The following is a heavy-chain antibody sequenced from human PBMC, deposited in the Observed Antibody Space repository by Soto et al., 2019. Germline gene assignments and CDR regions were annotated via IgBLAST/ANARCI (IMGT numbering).Heavy chain of an antibody. V-gene: IGHV4-59*01. CDR2: IYRTGST. CDR1: GGAISTYY. D-gene: IGHD3-3*01. J-gene: IGHJ3*02. CDR3: ARQIGDDPFDI. Sequence: SETLSLPCTVSGGAISTYYWNWIRQSPGKGLEWIGYIYRTGSTHYNPSLNSRVAISLDTSRNRFSLKLNSVTAADTAVYFCARQIGDDPFDIWGQGTMVTVSS.